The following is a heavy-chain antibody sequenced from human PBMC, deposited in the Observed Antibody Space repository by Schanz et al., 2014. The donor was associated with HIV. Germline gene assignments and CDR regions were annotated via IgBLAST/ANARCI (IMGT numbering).Heavy chain of an antibody. CDR1: GFTVSSSH. Sequence: EVQLVESGGGLIQPGGSLRLSCAASGFTVSSSHMSWVRQAPGKGLEWVSIIHSGGSTYYADSVKGRFTISRDNSKNTLYLEMNSLRPEDTAVYYCARETSGFSTSWPPRYHYYGMDVWGQGTTVTVSS. D-gene: IGHD6-13*01. J-gene: IGHJ6*02. CDR2: IHSGGST. CDR3: ARETSGFSTSWPPRYHYYGMDV. V-gene: IGHV3-53*01.